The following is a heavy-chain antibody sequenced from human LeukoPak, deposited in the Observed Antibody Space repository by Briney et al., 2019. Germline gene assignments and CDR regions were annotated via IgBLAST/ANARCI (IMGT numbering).Heavy chain of an antibody. D-gene: IGHD6-13*01. CDR1: GGSFSGYY. Sequence: SETLSLTCAVYGGSFSGYYWSWIRQPPGKGLEWIGEINHSGSTNYNPSLKSRVTISVDTSKNQFSLKLSSVTAADTAVYYCAKAGTDCWGQGTLVTVSS. CDR2: INHSGST. CDR3: AKAGTDC. J-gene: IGHJ4*02. V-gene: IGHV4-34*01.